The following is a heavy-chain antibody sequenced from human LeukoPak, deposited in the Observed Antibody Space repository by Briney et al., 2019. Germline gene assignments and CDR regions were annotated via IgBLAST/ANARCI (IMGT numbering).Heavy chain of an antibody. CDR1: GGSISGYS. CDR2: IYTSGSA. J-gene: IGHJ5*02. V-gene: IGHV4-4*07. Sequence: PSETLSLTCTVSGGSISGYSWSWIRQPAGKGLEWIGRIYTSGSAIYNPSLKSRVTMSVDTSKNQFSLKLSSVTAADTAVYYCARDASRGTYFSWFDPWGQGTLVTVSS. D-gene: IGHD1-26*01. CDR3: ARDASRGTYFSWFDP.